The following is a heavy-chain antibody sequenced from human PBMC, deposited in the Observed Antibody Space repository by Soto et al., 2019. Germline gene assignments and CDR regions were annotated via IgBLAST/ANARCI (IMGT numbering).Heavy chain of an antibody. J-gene: IGHJ3*02. CDR2: TYYRSKWYN. Sequence: QSQTLSLTCAISGDSVSSNSAAWNWIRQSPSRGLEWLGRTYYRSKWYNDYAVSVKSRITINPDTSKNQFSLQLNSVTPEDTAVYDCARHGELGGSYSGNDAFDIWGQGTMVTVSS. D-gene: IGHD1-26*01. CDR1: GDSVSSNSAA. CDR3: ARHGELGGSYSGNDAFDI. V-gene: IGHV6-1*01.